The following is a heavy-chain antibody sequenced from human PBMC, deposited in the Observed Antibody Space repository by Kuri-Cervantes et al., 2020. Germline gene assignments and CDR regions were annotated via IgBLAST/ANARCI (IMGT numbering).Heavy chain of an antibody. Sequence: ASVKVSCKASGYTFTSYAMHWVRQAPGQRLEWMGWINAGNGNTKYSQKFQGRVTITRDTSTSTVYMELSSLRSEDTAVYYCASQPSDTAMVLDYWGQGTLVTVSS. CDR2: INAGNGNT. V-gene: IGHV1-3*01. CDR3: ASQPSDTAMVLDY. CDR1: GYTFTSYA. D-gene: IGHD5-18*01. J-gene: IGHJ4*02.